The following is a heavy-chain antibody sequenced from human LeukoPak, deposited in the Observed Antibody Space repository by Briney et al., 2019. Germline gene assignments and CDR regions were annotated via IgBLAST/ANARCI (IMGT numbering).Heavy chain of an antibody. D-gene: IGHD1-26*01. Sequence: GGSLRLSCAASGFTFSSYWMSWVRQAPGKGLEWVANIKRDGSEKDYVDSVKGRFTISRDNAKNSLYLEMNSLRAEDTAVYYCARDSGSSYGSGYFDYWGQGTLVTVSS. CDR1: GFTFSSYW. CDR3: ARDSGSSYGSGYFDY. CDR2: IKRDGSEK. V-gene: IGHV3-7*04. J-gene: IGHJ4*02.